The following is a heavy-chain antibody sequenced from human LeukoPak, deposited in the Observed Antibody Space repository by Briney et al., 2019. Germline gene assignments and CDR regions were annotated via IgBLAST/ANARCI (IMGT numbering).Heavy chain of an antibody. CDR1: GYTLTELS. J-gene: IGHJ6*02. CDR2: FDPEDGET. V-gene: IGHV1-24*01. Sequence: GASVKVSCKVSGYTLTELSMHWVRQAPGKGLEWMGGFDPEDGETIYAQKFQGRVTMTEDTSTDTAYMELSSLRSEDTAVYYCATVAAAAGYYGMDVWGQGTTVTVSS. D-gene: IGHD6-13*01. CDR3: ATVAAAAGYYGMDV.